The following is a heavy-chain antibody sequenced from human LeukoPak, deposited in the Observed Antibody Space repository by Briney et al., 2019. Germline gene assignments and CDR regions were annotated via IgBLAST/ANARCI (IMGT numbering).Heavy chain of an antibody. CDR1: GGSFSGYY. Sequence: PSETLSLTCAVYGGSFSGYYWSWIRQPPGKGLEWIGEINHSGSTNYNPFLKSRVTISVDTSKNQFSLKLSSVTAADTAVYYCARGLRGRGYSCGHYYYYMDVWGKGTTVTVSS. V-gene: IGHV4-34*01. CDR3: ARGLRGRGYSCGHYYYYMDV. D-gene: IGHD5-18*01. J-gene: IGHJ6*03. CDR2: INHSGST.